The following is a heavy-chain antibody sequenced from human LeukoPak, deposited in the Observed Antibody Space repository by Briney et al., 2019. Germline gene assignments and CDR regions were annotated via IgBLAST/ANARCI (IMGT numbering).Heavy chain of an antibody. CDR2: ISWNSGGI. V-gene: IGHV3-9*01. CDR1: GFTFDDYA. J-gene: IGHJ3*02. CDR3: AKDIHDFWSGYWGAFDI. Sequence: GGSLRLSCAASGFTFDDYAMHWVRQAPGKGLEWVSGISWNSGGIGYADSVKGRFTISRDNAKNSLYLQMNSLRAEDTALYYCAKDIHDFWSGYWGAFDIWGQGTMVTVSS. D-gene: IGHD3-3*01.